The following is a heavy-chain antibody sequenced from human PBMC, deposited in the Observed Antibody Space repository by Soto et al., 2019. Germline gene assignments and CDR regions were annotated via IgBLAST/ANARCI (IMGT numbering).Heavy chain of an antibody. CDR3: AILDSSTWYTGYYFDY. D-gene: IGHD6-13*01. J-gene: IGHJ4*02. CDR1: GFSFSSYA. Sequence: LRLSCAASGFSFSSYAMNWVHQAPGKGLEWVSAFSDGGSNTYYTDSVKGRFTISRDNSKNTLFLQMNSLRAEDTAVYYCAILDSSTWYTGYYFDYWGQGTLVTVSS. V-gene: IGHV3-23*01. CDR2: FSDGGSNT.